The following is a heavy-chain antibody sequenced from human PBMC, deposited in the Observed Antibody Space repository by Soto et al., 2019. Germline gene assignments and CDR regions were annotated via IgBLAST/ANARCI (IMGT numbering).Heavy chain of an antibody. CDR2: IWYDGSNK. V-gene: IGHV3-33*01. Sequence: VQLVESGGGVVQPGRSLRLSCAASGFTFSSYGMHWVRQAPGKGLEWVAVIWYDGSNKYYADSVKGRFTISRDNSKTTRYLQMNSLRAEDTAVYYCARGPQQLVLVIGLDFDYWGQGTLVTVSS. D-gene: IGHD6-13*01. J-gene: IGHJ4*02. CDR1: GFTFSSYG. CDR3: ARGPQQLVLVIGLDFDY.